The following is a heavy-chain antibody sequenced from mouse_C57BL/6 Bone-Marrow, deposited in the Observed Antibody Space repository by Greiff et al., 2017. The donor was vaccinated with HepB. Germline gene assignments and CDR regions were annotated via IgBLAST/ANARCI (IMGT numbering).Heavy chain of an antibody. CDR2: IYPGSGST. D-gene: IGHD1-1*01. V-gene: IGHV1-55*01. CDR1: GYTFTSYW. J-gene: IGHJ2*01. Sequence: QVQLQQPGAELVKPGASVKMSCKASGYTFTSYWITWVKQRPGQGLEWIGDIYPGSGSTNYNEKFKSKATLTVDTSSSTAYLQLSSLTSEDAAVYYCAREVTVVDTGDFDYWGQGTTLTVSS. CDR3: AREVTVVDTGDFDY.